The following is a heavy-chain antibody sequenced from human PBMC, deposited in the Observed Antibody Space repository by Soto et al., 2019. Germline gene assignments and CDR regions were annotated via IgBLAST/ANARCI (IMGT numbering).Heavy chain of an antibody. CDR1: GGSISSRSYY. Sequence: SETLSITFTVSGGSISSRSYYWGWIRQPPGNGLEWIGSIYYSGNTYYNPSLKSRVTISVDTSKNQFSLRLSSVTAADTAVYYCARHKDTSSRYLLPDYWGQGTLVTVSS. V-gene: IGHV4-39*01. J-gene: IGHJ4*02. CDR2: IYYSGNT. D-gene: IGHD2-2*01. CDR3: ARHKDTSSRYLLPDY.